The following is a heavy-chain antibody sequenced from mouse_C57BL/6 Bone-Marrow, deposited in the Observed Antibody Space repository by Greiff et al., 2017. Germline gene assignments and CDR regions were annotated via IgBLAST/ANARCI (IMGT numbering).Heavy chain of an antibody. Sequence: LEESGAELVRPGTSVKVSCKASGYAFTNYLIEWVKQRPGQGLEWIGVINPGSGGTNYNEKFKGKATLTADKSSSTAYMQLSSLTSEDSAVYFCARSKNWDSWCAYWGQGTLVTVSA. J-gene: IGHJ3*01. CDR3: ARSKNWDSWCAY. V-gene: IGHV1-54*01. D-gene: IGHD4-1*01. CDR1: GYAFTNYL. CDR2: INPGSGGT.